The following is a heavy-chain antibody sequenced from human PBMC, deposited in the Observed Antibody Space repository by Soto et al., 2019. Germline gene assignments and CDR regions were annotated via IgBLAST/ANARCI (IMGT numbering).Heavy chain of an antibody. V-gene: IGHV6-1*01. CDR2: TYYRSKWYN. J-gene: IGHJ3*02. CDR3: ARGDSTSHAYDI. D-gene: IGHD6-6*01. Sequence: PSETLSLTCIISGDSVSSNSGAWHWIRQSPSRGLEWLGRTYYRSKWYNDYTVSVKSRITINPDTSKNQFSLQLNSVTPEDTAVYYCARGDSTSHAYDIWGQGTMVTVSS. CDR1: GDSVSSNSGA.